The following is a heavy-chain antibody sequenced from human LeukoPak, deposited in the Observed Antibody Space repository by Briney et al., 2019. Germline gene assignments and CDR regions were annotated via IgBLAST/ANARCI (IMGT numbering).Heavy chain of an antibody. CDR3: AKDHLLCTSTSCYIDYFDW. D-gene: IGHD2-2*02. CDR2: FTGRPGRT. V-gene: IGHV3-23*01. CDR1: GFTFTNYA. Sequence: PGGSLRLSCETSGFTFTNYAMSWVRQAPGKGLEWLSAFTGRPGRTYYADSVRGRFTISRDTSKNTLFLEMSSLRVEDTAIYFCAKDHLLCTSTSCYIDYFDWWGQGTLVTVSS. J-gene: IGHJ4*02.